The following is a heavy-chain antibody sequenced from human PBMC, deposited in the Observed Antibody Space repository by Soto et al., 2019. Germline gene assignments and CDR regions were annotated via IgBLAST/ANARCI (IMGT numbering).Heavy chain of an antibody. V-gene: IGHV1-18*01. CDR2: ISAYNGNT. CDR1: GYTFTSFG. D-gene: IGHD4-17*01. Sequence: ASVKVSCKASGYTFTSFGISWVRQAPGQGLEWMGWISAYNGNTNYAQKLQGRVTMTTDTSTSTAYMELRSLRSDDTAVYYCARVWVTVTTGLFDYWGQGTLVTVSS. CDR3: ARVWVTVTTGLFDY. J-gene: IGHJ4*02.